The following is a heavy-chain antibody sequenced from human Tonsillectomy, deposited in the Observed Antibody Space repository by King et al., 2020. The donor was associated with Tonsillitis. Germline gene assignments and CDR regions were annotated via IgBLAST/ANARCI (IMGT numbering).Heavy chain of an antibody. CDR3: AADPYCSSTSCYVPY. CDR2: IVVGSGNT. Sequence: QLVQSGPEVKKPGTSVKVSCKASGFTFTSSAMQWVRQARGQRLEWIGWIVVGSGNTNYAQKFQERVTITRDMSTSTAYMELSSLRSENTAVYYCAADPYCSSTSCYVPYWGQGTLVTVSS. D-gene: IGHD2-2*01. V-gene: IGHV1-58*02. J-gene: IGHJ4*02. CDR1: GFTFTSSA.